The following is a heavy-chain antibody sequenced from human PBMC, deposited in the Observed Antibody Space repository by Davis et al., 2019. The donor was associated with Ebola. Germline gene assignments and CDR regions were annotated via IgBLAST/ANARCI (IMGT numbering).Heavy chain of an antibody. J-gene: IGHJ4*02. V-gene: IGHV1-18*01. CDR3: ARLAMVAAGCHDY. CDR2: INTYNDNT. CDR1: GYTFTTYG. Sequence: ASVKVSCTASGYTFTTYGISWVRQAPGQGLEWMAWINTYNDNTKYAQKFQGRVTLTTDTSTNTAYMDLRDLASDDAALYYCARLAMVAAGCHDYWGQGSLVAVSS. D-gene: IGHD6-13*01.